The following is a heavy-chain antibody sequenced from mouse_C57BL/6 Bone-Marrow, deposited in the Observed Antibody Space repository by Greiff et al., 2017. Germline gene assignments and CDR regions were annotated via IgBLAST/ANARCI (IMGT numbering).Heavy chain of an antibody. CDR1: GYAFSSSW. V-gene: IGHV1-82*01. Sequence: QVQLQQSGPELVKPGASVKISCKASGYAFSSSWVNWVKQRPGKGLEWIGRIYPGDGDTNYNGKFKGKATLTADKSSSTAYMQLSSLASEDSAVYFCARMNPWFAYWGQGTLVTVSA. J-gene: IGHJ3*01. CDR2: IYPGDGDT. CDR3: ARMNPWFAY.